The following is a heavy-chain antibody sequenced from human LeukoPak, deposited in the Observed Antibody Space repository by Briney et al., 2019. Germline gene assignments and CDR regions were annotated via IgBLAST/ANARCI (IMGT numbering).Heavy chain of an antibody. D-gene: IGHD1-26*01. CDR1: GGSISSGGYY. CDR3: TRANVGNWFDP. J-gene: IGHJ5*02. CDR2: IYHSGST. V-gene: IGHV4-30-2*01. Sequence: SETLSLTCTVSGGSISSGGYYWSWIRQPPGKGLEWIGYIYHSGSTYYNPSLKSRVTISVDRSKNQFSLKLSSVTAADTAVYYCTRANVGNWFDPWGQGTLVTVSS.